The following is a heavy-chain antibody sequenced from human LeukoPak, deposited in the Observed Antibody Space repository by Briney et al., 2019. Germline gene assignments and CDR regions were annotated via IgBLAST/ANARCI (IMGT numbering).Heavy chain of an antibody. CDR3: AREWIQLWLPRAGYYLDY. D-gene: IGHD5-18*01. Sequence: ASVKVSCKASGYTFTGYYMHWVRQAPGQGLEWMGWINPNSGGTNYAQKFQGRVTMTRDTSISTAYMELSRLRSDDTAVYYCAREWIQLWLPRAGYYLDYWGQGTLVTVCS. J-gene: IGHJ4*02. CDR1: GYTFTGYY. V-gene: IGHV1-2*02. CDR2: INPNSGGT.